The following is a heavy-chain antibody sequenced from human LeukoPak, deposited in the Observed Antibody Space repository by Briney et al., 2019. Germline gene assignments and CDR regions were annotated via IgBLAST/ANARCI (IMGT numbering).Heavy chain of an antibody. CDR1: GGSISSSNW. CDR3: ARTSYSSGWSSDY. D-gene: IGHD6-19*01. J-gene: IGHJ4*02. V-gene: IGHV4-4*02. CDR2: IYHSGST. Sequence: SETLSLTCAVSGGSISSSNWWSWVRQPPGKGLEWIGEIYHSGSTNYNPSLKSRVTISVDTSKNQFSLKLSSVTAADTAVYYCARTSYSSGWSSDYWGQGTLVTVSS.